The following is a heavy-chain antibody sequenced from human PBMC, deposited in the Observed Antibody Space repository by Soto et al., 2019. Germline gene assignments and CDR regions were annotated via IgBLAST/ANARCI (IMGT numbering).Heavy chain of an antibody. V-gene: IGHV3-21*01. CDR1: GFTFSSYA. J-gene: IGHJ4*02. Sequence: LRLSCTASGFTFSSYAMNWVRQAPGKGLEWVSSISSSSSHIYYVDSVKGRFTVSRDNAKNSVFLQMNSLRAEDTAVYYCTREITASDYWGQGNLVTVSS. CDR3: TREITASDY. CDR2: ISSSSSHI.